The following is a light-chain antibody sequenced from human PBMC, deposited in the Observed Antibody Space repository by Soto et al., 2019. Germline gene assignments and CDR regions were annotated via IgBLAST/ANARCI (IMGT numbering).Light chain of an antibody. Sequence: EIVLTQSPGTLSLSPGERATLSCRASQSISSTYLAWYQQKPGQAPRLLIYGASSRATGIPDRFSGSGSGTDSTLTISRLEPEDFAVYFCQQSGNSPLTFGQGTRLEIK. CDR3: QQSGNSPLT. J-gene: IGKJ5*01. CDR2: GAS. CDR1: QSISSTY. V-gene: IGKV3-20*01.